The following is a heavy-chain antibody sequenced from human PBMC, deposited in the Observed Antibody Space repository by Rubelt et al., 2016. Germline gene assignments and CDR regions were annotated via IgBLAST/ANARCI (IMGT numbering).Heavy chain of an antibody. CDR1: GFTFNNYW. CDR3: AREGDYYYGMDV. CDR2: IKQDGSEK. D-gene: IGHD3-16*01. Sequence: GFTFNNYWMNWVRQAPGKGLEWVANIKQDGSEKYYVDSVKGRFTISRDNAKNSLYLRMNSLRAEDTAVYYCAREGDYYYGMDVWGQGTTVTVSS. J-gene: IGHJ6*02. V-gene: IGHV3-7*01.